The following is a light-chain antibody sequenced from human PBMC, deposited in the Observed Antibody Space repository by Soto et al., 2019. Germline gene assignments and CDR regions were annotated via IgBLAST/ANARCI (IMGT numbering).Light chain of an antibody. V-gene: IGKV1-27*01. J-gene: IGKJ1*01. CDR2: GAS. CDR1: EDISNY. CDR3: QNYNRAPWT. Sequence: DIQMTQSPSSLSASVGDRVIITCRASEDISNYLAWYQQKPGKVPKLLIYGASTLQSGVPSRFSGSVSGTDFTLTISSLQTEDVATYYCQNYNRAPWTFGQGTKVESK.